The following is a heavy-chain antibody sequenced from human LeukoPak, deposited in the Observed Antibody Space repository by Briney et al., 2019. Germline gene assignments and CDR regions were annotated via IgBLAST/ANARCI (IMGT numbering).Heavy chain of an antibody. J-gene: IGHJ4*02. V-gene: IGHV1-24*01. Sequence: ASVTVSCKVSGYSITELSTHWVRQAPGKGLEWMGGFDPGSGEIIYEQKFQDRVTMTEDTSTDTAYIELSSLRSEDTALYYCATGTHYDLLPFWGQGTLVTVSS. D-gene: IGHD3-9*01. CDR2: FDPGSGEI. CDR1: GYSITELS. CDR3: ATGTHYDLLPF.